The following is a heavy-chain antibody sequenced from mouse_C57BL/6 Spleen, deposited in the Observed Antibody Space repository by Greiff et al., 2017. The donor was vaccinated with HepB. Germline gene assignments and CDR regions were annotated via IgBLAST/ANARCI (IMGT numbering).Heavy chain of an antibody. V-gene: IGHV1-22*01. Sequence: EVQLQQSGPELVKPGASVKMSCKASGYTFTDYNMHWVKQSHGKSLEWIGYINPNNGGTSSNQKFKGKATLTVNKSSSTAYMELRSLTSEDSAVYYWARGGQLRLSWFAYWGQGNLVTVSA. CDR1: GYTFTDYN. CDR3: ARGGQLRLSWFAY. D-gene: IGHD3-2*02. J-gene: IGHJ3*01. CDR2: INPNNGGT.